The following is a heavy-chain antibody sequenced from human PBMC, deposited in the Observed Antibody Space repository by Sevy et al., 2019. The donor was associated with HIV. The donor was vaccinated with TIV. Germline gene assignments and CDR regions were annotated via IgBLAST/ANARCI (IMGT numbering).Heavy chain of an antibody. CDR2: ISSRNIYI. CDR3: ARGVGVVGGVIDS. CDR1: GFTFSSYS. J-gene: IGHJ4*02. D-gene: IGHD3-10*01. V-gene: IGHV3-21*01. Sequence: GGSLRLSCAASGFTFSSYSMNWVRQAPGKGLEWVSSISSRNIYIYYVDSVKGRFTISRDNAKNSLDLQMNSLRAEDTAVYYCARGVGVVGGVIDSWGQGTLVTVSS.